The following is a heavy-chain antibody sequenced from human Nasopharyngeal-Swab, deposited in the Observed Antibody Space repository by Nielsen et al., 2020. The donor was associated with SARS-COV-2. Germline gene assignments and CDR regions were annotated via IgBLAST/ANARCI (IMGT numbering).Heavy chain of an antibody. V-gene: IGHV3-33*06. CDR1: GFTFSNYD. CDR2: MWYAGSSE. Sequence: GGSLRLSCTASGFTFSNYDIHWLRQTPGKGLEWVAVMWYAGSSERYADSVKGRFTISRDNSKNTLYLRMNSLRAEDTAVYYCAKDGSSSPTYWGQGTLVTVSS. J-gene: IGHJ4*02. CDR3: AKDGSSSPTY. D-gene: IGHD6-13*01.